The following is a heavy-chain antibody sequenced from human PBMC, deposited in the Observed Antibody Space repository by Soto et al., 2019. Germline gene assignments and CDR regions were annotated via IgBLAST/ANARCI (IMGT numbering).Heavy chain of an antibody. CDR1: GFSLSTSGVG. Sequence: QITLKESGPTLVRPTQTLTLTCTFSGFSLSTSGVGVTWIRQPPGKALEWIALIYWDDDGRYSRSMKSRLTITNDPSKNQVVLKMTNMDPVDAATYYCAHKGGRGAGMDVWGQGTTVIVSS. V-gene: IGHV2-5*02. CDR2: IYWDDDG. D-gene: IGHD2-15*01. J-gene: IGHJ6*02. CDR3: AHKGGRGAGMDV.